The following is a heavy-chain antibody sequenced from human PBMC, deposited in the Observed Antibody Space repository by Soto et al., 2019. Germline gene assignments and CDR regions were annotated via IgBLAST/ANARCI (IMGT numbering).Heavy chain of an antibody. D-gene: IGHD2-2*01. J-gene: IGHJ6*03. Sequence: EVQVLESGGGLVQPGGSLRLSCAASGFTFSNFAMSWARHAPGKGLEWVSEISGSTGSTYYADSVKGRFTISRDNSKNTLHLQMNSLRAEDTAVYYCAKDTSSSPYYMDVWGKGTTVTVSS. CDR3: AKDTSSSPYYMDV. CDR2: ISGSTGST. CDR1: GFTFSNFA. V-gene: IGHV3-23*01.